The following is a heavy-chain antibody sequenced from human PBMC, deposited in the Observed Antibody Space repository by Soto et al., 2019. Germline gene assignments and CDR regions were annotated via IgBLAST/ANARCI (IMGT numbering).Heavy chain of an antibody. D-gene: IGHD3-3*01. CDR3: ARILVDFWSGYRGDV. CDR1: GGSFSGYY. V-gene: IGHV4-34*01. J-gene: IGHJ6*02. Sequence: QVQLQQWGAGLLKPSETLSLTCAVYGGSFSGYYWSWIRQPPGKGLEWIGEINHSGSTNYNPSLKSRVTISVDTSKNQFSLKLSSVTAADTAVYYCARILVDFWSGYRGDVWGQGTTVTVSS. CDR2: INHSGST.